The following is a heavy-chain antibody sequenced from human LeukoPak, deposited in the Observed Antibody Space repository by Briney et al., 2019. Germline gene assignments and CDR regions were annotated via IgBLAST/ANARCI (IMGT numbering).Heavy chain of an antibody. CDR2: ISYDASNK. CDR1: GFTFSSYG. D-gene: IGHD1-26*01. Sequence: GGSLRLSCAASGFTFSSYGMHCVRQAPGKGLEWVAVISYDASNKYYADSVKGRFTISRDNSKNTLYLQMNSLRAEDTAVYYCAKDEVGAPPPSYFDYWGQGTLVTVSS. V-gene: IGHV3-30*18. CDR3: AKDEVGAPPPSYFDY. J-gene: IGHJ4*02.